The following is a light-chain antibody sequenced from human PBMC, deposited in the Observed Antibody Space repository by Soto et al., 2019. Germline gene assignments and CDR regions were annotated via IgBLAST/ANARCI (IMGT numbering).Light chain of an antibody. CDR2: KAS. CDR1: QDISNY. J-gene: IGKJ1*01. CDR3: QQYNSYPWT. Sequence: DIQMTQSPSALSASVGDRVTSTCQASQDISNYLNWYQQKPGKAPKLLIYKASSLGSGVPSRFSGSGSGTEFTLTISSLQPDDFATYYCQQYNSYPWTFGQGTKGDIK. V-gene: IGKV1-5*03.